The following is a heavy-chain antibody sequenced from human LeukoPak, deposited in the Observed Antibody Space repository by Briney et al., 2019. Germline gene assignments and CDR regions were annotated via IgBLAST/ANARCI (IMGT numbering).Heavy chain of an antibody. V-gene: IGHV4-30-4*01. Sequence: PSETLSLTCTVSGGSISSGDYYWSWIRQPPGKGLEWIGYIYYSGSTYYNPSLKSRVTISVGTSKNQLSLKLSSVTAADTAVYYCAREGMHYDSSGYYYGAFDIWSQGTMVTVSS. CDR1: GGSISSGDYY. CDR2: IYYSGST. D-gene: IGHD3-22*01. J-gene: IGHJ3*02. CDR3: AREGMHYDSSGYYYGAFDI.